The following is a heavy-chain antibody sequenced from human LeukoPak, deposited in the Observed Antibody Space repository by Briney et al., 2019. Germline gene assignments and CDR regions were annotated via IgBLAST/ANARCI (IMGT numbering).Heavy chain of an antibody. CDR2: ISGSGGST. D-gene: IGHD3-3*01. CDR1: GFTFSSYA. Sequence: GGSLRLSRAASGFTFSSYAMSWVRQAPGKGLEWVTAISGSGGSTYYADSVKGRFTISRDNSKNTLYLQMNSLRAEDTAVYYCASSTYYDFWSSYYIDYWGQGTLVTVSS. V-gene: IGHV3-23*01. CDR3: ASSTYYDFWSSYYIDY. J-gene: IGHJ4*02.